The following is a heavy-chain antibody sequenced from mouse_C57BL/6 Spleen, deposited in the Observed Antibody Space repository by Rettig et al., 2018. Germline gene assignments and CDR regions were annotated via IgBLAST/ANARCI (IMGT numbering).Heavy chain of an antibody. J-gene: IGHJ1*03. V-gene: IGHV1-7*01. CDR2: NPSSGYT. CDR3: ARGGDYGSSYEDWYFDV. D-gene: IGHD1-1*01. Sequence: NPSSGYTKYNQKFKYKATLTADKSSSTAYMQLSSLTYEDSAVYYCARGGDYGSSYEDWYFDVWGTGTTVTVSS.